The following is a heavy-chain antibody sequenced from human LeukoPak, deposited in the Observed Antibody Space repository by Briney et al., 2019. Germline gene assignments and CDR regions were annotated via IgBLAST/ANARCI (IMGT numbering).Heavy chain of an antibody. D-gene: IGHD1-26*01. J-gene: IGHJ4*02. V-gene: IGHV3-53*01. Sequence: GGSLRLSCVVSGFTVSSDYMSWVRQAPGKGLECVSLIYTGGSTYYADSVKGRFTISRDESKNTLYLQMNSLRAEDTAIYYCARVSGSYYPFDYGGQGTLVTVSS. CDR1: GFTVSSDY. CDR3: ARVSGSYYPFDY. CDR2: IYTGGST.